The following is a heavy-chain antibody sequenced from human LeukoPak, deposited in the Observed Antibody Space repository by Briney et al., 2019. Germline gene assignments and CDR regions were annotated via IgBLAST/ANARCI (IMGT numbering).Heavy chain of an antibody. V-gene: IGHV4-34*01. CDR3: ARGHTTADY. D-gene: IGHD4-17*01. CDR2: INHSGST. CDR1: GGSFSGYY. Sequence: SETLSLTCAVYGGSFSGYYWSWIRQPPGKGLEWIGEINHSGSTNYNPSLKSRVTISVDTSKNQFSLKLSSVTAADTAVYYCARGHTTADYWDQGTLVTVSS. J-gene: IGHJ4*02.